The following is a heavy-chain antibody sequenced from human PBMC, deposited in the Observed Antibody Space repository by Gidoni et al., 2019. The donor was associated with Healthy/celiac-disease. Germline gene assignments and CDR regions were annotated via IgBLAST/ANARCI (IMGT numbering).Heavy chain of an antibody. V-gene: IGHV1-46*01. CDR1: GYTFTSYY. Sequence: QVQLVQSGAEVKKPGASVKVSCKASGYTFTSYYMHWVRQAPGQGLEWMGIINPSGGSTSYAQKFQGRVTMTRDTSTSTVYMELSSLRSEDTAVYYCARTRGAYNWNDTPDFLNWFDPWGQGTLVTVSS. J-gene: IGHJ5*02. CDR3: ARTRGAYNWNDTPDFLNWFDP. D-gene: IGHD1-1*01. CDR2: INPSGGST.